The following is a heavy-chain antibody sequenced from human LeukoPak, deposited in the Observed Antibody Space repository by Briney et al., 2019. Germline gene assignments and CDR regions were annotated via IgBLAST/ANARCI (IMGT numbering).Heavy chain of an antibody. Sequence: ASVKVSCKASGYTFIGYYMHWVRQAPGQGLEWMGSINPNSGDTNYAQKFQGRVTMTRDTSISTAYLELSRLTSDDMAVYYCALITVTTKPFDYWGQGTLVTVSS. V-gene: IGHV1-2*02. J-gene: IGHJ4*02. CDR1: GYTFIGYY. CDR3: ALITVTTKPFDY. CDR2: INPNSGDT. D-gene: IGHD4-17*01.